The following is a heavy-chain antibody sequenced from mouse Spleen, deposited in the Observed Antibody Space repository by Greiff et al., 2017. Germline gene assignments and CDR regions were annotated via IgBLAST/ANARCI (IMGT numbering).Heavy chain of an antibody. CDR1: GFTFTDYY. V-gene: IGHV7-3*01. Sequence: DVKLVESGGGLVQPGGSLSLSCAASGFTFTDYYISWVRQPPGKALEWLGFIRNKANGYTTEYSASVKGRFTISRDNSQSILYLQMNALRAEDSATYYCASGYWFAYWGQGTLVTVSA. CDR3: ASGYWFAY. CDR2: IRNKANGYTT. J-gene: IGHJ3*01. D-gene: IGHD1-2*01.